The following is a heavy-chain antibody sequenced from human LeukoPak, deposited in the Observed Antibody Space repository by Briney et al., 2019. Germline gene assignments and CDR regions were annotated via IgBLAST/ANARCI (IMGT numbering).Heavy chain of an antibody. CDR1: GFTFSSYW. J-gene: IGHJ6*03. CDR2: INSDGSST. CDR3: AFGTGREGYMDV. Sequence: GGSLRLSCAASGFTFSSYWMHWVRQAPGEGLVWVSFINSDGSSTGYADSVRGRFTVSRDNAKNTLYPHMNSLRVEDTAVYYCAFGTGREGYMDVWGKGTTVTVSS. D-gene: IGHD3-10*01. V-gene: IGHV3-74*01.